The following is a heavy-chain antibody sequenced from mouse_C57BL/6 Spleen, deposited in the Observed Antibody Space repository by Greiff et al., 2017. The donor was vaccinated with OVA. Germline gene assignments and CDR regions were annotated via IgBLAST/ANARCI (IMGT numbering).Heavy chain of an antibody. V-gene: IGHV2-9*01. CDR3: AKHEEGPLYAMDY. J-gene: IGHJ4*01. Sequence: VKLMESGPGLVAPSQSLSITCTVSGFSLTSYGVDWVRPPPGKGLEWLGVIWGGGSTNYNSALMSILSISKDNSKSQVFLKMNSVQTDDTAMYYCAKHEEGPLYAMDYWGQGTSVTVSS. CDR2: IWGGGST. CDR1: GFSLTSYG. D-gene: IGHD3-3*01.